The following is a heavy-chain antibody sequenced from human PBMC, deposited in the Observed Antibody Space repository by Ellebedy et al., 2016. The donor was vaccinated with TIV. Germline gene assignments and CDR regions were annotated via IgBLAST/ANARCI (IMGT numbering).Heavy chain of an antibody. J-gene: IGHJ3*01. Sequence: AASVKVSCKASTTSALNWVRQAPGQGLEWMAWISPYNGHTDYAQNFQGRVTVTFDTSTATAYMELRVLRSDDTAIYYCARRLDGSNPDAFHVWGQGTKVTVSS. CDR1: TTSA. CDR2: ISPYNGHT. CDR3: ARRLDGSNPDAFHV. V-gene: IGHV1-18*01. D-gene: IGHD3-16*01.